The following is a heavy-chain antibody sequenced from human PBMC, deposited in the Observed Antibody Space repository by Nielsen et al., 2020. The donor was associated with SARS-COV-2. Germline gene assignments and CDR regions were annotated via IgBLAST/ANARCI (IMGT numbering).Heavy chain of an antibody. V-gene: IGHV3-74*01. J-gene: IGHJ3*02. CDR1: GFTFSSYW. Sequence: GESLKISCAASGFTFSSYWMHWVRQAPGKGLVWVSRINSDGSSTSYADSVKGRFTISRDNAKNTLYLQMNSLRAEDTAVYYCARAKQQLVGCCAFDIWGQGTMVTVSS. CDR3: ARAKQQLVGCCAFDI. CDR2: INSDGSST. D-gene: IGHD6-13*01.